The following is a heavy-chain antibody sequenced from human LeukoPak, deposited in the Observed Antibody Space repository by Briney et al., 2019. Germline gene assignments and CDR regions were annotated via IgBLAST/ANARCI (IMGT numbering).Heavy chain of an antibody. CDR3: ARGTTTGIAAARELVGSDAFDI. V-gene: IGHV4-4*02. CDR2: INHSGST. J-gene: IGHJ3*02. Sequence: SGTLSLTCAVSGGSISSSNWWSWIRQPPGKGLEWIGEINHSGSTNYNPSLKSRVTISVDKSKNQFSLKLSSVTAADTAVYYCARGTTTGIAAARELVGSDAFDIWGQGTMVTVSS. D-gene: IGHD6-13*01. CDR1: GGSISSSNW.